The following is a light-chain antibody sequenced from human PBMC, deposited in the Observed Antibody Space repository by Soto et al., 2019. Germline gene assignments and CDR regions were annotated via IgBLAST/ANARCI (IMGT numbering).Light chain of an antibody. CDR3: QQDKTSSYT. V-gene: IGKV1-5*03. CDR2: KAS. Sequence: DIQMTQSPSTLSASLGDRVTITCRASQSISGWLAWYQQKPGKAPKLLISKASNLESGVPSRFSCSGSGTEFTLTISSLQPDDFATYYCQQDKTSSYTFGQGTKLEIK. J-gene: IGKJ2*01. CDR1: QSISGW.